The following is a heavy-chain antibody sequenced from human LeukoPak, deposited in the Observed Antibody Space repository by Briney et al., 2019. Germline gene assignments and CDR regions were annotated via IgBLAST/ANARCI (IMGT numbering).Heavy chain of an antibody. CDR1: GGSISSYY. V-gene: IGHV4-59*01. CDR2: IYYSGST. Sequence: SETLSHTCTVSGGSISSYYWSWIRQPPGKGLEWIGYIYYSGSTNYNPSLKSRITISVDTSKNQFSLKLSSVTAADTAVYYCARGPAVLSGWFRFDYWGQGTLVTVSS. CDR3: ARGPAVLSGWFRFDY. J-gene: IGHJ4*02. D-gene: IGHD6-19*01.